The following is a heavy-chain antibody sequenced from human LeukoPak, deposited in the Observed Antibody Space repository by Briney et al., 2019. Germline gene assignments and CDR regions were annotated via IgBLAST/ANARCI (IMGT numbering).Heavy chain of an antibody. V-gene: IGHV3-30*18. Sequence: GGSLRLSCAASGFTFSSYGMHWVCQAPGKGLEWVAVISYDGSNKYYADSVKGRFTISRDNSKNTLYLQMNSLRAEDTAVYYCAKIEVEGSGWPGGDYWGQGTLVTVSS. CDR1: GFTFSSYG. CDR2: ISYDGSNK. D-gene: IGHD6-19*01. J-gene: IGHJ4*02. CDR3: AKIEVEGSGWPGGDY.